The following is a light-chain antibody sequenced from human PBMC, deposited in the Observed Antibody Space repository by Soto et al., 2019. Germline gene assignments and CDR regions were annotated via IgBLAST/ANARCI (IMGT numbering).Light chain of an antibody. Sequence: QSALTQPASVAGSPGQSITIACTGTSSDVGGYNYVSWYQLHPGKAPRLVIYDVSIRPPAVSDRFSGSTSGNTASLTISGLQAEDEADYYCSSYTATRTVVFGGGTKLTV. V-gene: IGLV2-14*03. CDR2: DVS. CDR3: SSYTATRTVV. CDR1: SSDVGGYNY. J-gene: IGLJ3*02.